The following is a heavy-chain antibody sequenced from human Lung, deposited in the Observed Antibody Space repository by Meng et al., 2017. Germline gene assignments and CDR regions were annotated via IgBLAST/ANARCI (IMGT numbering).Heavy chain of an antibody. D-gene: IGHD2-2*01. Sequence: SETLSLTCTVSGCSINSYYWNWIRRTAGKGLEWIGRVQTSGSTNYNPSPKSRVTMSVDTSKNQFSLKVSSVTAADTAVYYCARDFGQLHDALDIWGQGTMVTVSS. V-gene: IGHV4-4*07. CDR2: VQTSGST. CDR1: GCSINSYY. J-gene: IGHJ3*02. CDR3: ARDFGQLHDALDI.